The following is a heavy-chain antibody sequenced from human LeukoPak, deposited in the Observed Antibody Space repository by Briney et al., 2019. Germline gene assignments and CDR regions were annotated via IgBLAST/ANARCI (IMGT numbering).Heavy chain of an antibody. V-gene: IGHV1-18*01. Sequence: ASVKVSCKASGYTFTSYGISWVRQAPGQGLEWMGWISAYNGNTNYAQKLQGRVTMTRDTSTSTVYMELSSLRSEDTAVYYCARDSAGATPFDYWGQGTLVTVSS. D-gene: IGHD1-26*01. CDR2: ISAYNGNT. CDR1: GYTFTSYG. CDR3: ARDSAGATPFDY. J-gene: IGHJ4*02.